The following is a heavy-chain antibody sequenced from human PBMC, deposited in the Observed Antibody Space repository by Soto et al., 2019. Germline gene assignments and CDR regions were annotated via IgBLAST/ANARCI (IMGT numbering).Heavy chain of an antibody. V-gene: IGHV1-2*04. CDR2: INPNSGGT. CDR1: GYTFTGYY. CDR3: ARDRVEAYDSSGLHYYYGMDV. D-gene: IGHD3-22*01. Sequence: ASVKVSCKASGYTFTGYYMHWVRQAPGQGLEWMGWINPNSGGTNYAQKFQGWVTMTRDTSISTAYMELSRLRSDDTAVYYCARDRVEAYDSSGLHYYYGMDVWGQGTTVTVSS. J-gene: IGHJ6*02.